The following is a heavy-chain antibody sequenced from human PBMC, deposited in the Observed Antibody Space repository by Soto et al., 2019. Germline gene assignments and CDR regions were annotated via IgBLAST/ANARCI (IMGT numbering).Heavy chain of an antibody. CDR1: GFTFSSYS. V-gene: IGHV3-21*01. CDR2: ISSSSSYI. CDR3: ARARESYYYYYGMDV. Sequence: GGSLILSCAASGFTFSSYSMNWVRQAPGKGLEWVSSISSSSSYIYCADSVKGRFTISRDNAKNSLYLQMNSLRAEDTAVYYCARARESYYYYYGMDVCGEVTTFTAYS. J-gene: IGHJ6*01.